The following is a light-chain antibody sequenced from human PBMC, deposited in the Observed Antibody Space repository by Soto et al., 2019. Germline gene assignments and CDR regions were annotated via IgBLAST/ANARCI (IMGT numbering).Light chain of an antibody. Sequence: SALTQPASVSGSPGQSITISCTGTSSDVGGYNSVSWYQQHPGKAPKLIIYEVSNRPSGVSNRFSGSKSGNTASLTISGLQAEDEADYYCSSYTSSSLYAFGTGTKVTVL. CDR1: SSDVGGYNS. V-gene: IGLV2-14*01. J-gene: IGLJ1*01. CDR3: SSYTSSSLYA. CDR2: EVS.